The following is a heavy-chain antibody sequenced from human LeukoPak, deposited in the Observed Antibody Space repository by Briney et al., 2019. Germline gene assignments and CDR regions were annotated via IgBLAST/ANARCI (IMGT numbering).Heavy chain of an antibody. CDR1: GFTFRSYS. D-gene: IGHD1-26*01. J-gene: IGHJ4*02. V-gene: IGHV3-21*01. Sequence: KTGGSLRLSCAASGFTFRSYSMNWVRQAPGKGLEWVSSISSSSSYIHNADSVKGRFTISRDNAKNSLYLQMNSLRAEDTAVYYCARDLFGWGGSLGYWGQGTLVTVSS. CDR3: ARDLFGWGGSLGY. CDR2: ISSSSSYI.